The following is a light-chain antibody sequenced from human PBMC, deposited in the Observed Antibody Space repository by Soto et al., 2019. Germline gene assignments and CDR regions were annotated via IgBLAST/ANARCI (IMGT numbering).Light chain of an antibody. CDR3: QDDDGYPYT. CDR2: DAS. CDR1: LTIGTW. Sequence: DIQMTQSPPTLSASVGDRVPITCRASLTIGTWLAWYQLKPGKAPKLLIYDASTVQGGVPSRFSGSESVTAFTFTISSLQPDSLATSYCQDDDGYPYTFGQGTKLDIK. J-gene: IGKJ2*01. V-gene: IGKV1-5*01.